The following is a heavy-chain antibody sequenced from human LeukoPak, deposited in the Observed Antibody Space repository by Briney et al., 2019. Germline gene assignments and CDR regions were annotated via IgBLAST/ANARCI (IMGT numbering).Heavy chain of an antibody. V-gene: IGHV3-23*01. CDR1: GFSFSTYA. J-gene: IGHJ4*02. CDR3: AHGNYFDS. CDR2: ISGSGAGT. Sequence: GGSLRLSCAASGFSFSTYAMSWVRQAPGKGLEWVSTISGSGAGTYYADSVKGRFTISRDNSKNTLYLQMSGLRAEDTAVYYCAHGNYFDSWGQGTLVTVSS.